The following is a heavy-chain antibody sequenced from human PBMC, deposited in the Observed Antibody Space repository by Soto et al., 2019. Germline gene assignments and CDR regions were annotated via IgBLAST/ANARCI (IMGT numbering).Heavy chain of an antibody. CDR1: GYTFTSYG. CDR3: ARDRGYNWTYGWFDP. J-gene: IGHJ5*02. D-gene: IGHD1-7*01. Sequence: QVQLVQSGAEVKKPGASVKVSCKASGYTFTSYGISWVRQAPGQGLEWMGRISAYNGNTNYAQKLQGRVTMTTDTSTSTAYMELRSLRSDDTAVYYWARDRGYNWTYGWFDPWGQGTLVTVSS. V-gene: IGHV1-18*01. CDR2: ISAYNGNT.